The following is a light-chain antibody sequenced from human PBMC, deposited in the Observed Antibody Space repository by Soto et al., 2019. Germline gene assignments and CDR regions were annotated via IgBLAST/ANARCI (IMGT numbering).Light chain of an antibody. V-gene: IGLV1-40*01. CDR1: SSNVGAGHD. CDR2: GNG. J-gene: IGLJ1*01. CDR3: QSYDRSLSGWEV. Sequence: QSVLTQPPSVSGAPGQRVTISCTGSSSNVGAGHDVHRYQHIPGTAPKLLISGNGTRPSGVPDRFSGSKSGTSASRAITGLQTEDEADYYGQSYDRSLSGWEVVGSGTKVNV.